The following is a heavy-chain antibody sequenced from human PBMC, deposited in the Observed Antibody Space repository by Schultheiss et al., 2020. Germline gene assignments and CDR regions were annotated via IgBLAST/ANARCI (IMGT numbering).Heavy chain of an antibody. CDR2: ISYDGSNK. J-gene: IGHJ4*02. Sequence: GGSLRLSCAASGFTVSSNYMSWVRQAPGKGLEWVAVISYDGSNKYYADSVKGRFTISRDNSKNTLYLQMNSLRAEDTAVYYCAKERSSGYYGGYYFDYWGQGTLVTVSS. CDR1: GFTVSSNY. V-gene: IGHV3-30*18. D-gene: IGHD3-22*01. CDR3: AKERSSGYYGGYYFDY.